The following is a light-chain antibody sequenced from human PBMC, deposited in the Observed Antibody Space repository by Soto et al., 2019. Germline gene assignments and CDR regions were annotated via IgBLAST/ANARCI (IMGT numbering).Light chain of an antibody. Sequence: QSALTQPASVSGSPGQSITTSCTGTSSDVGGYNYVSWYQQHPGKAPKLMIYEVSNRPSGISNRFSGSKSGNTASLTISGLQAEDEADYYCSSYTSSSTRHVVFGGGTKLTVL. V-gene: IGLV2-14*01. J-gene: IGLJ2*01. CDR3: SSYTSSSTRHVV. CDR2: EVS. CDR1: SSDVGGYNY.